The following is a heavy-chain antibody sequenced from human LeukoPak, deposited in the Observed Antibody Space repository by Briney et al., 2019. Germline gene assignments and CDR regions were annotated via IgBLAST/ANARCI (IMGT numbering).Heavy chain of an antibody. CDR2: MNPNSGNT. J-gene: IGHJ4*02. V-gene: IGHV1-8*01. Sequence: ASVKVSCKASGYTFTSYDINWVRQATGQGLEWMGWMNPNSGNTGYAQKFQGRVTITADESTSTAYMELSSLRSEDTAVYYCASSLYYYGSGSLDYWGQRALVTVSS. CDR1: GYTFTSYD. CDR3: ASSLYYYGSGSLDY. D-gene: IGHD3-10*01.